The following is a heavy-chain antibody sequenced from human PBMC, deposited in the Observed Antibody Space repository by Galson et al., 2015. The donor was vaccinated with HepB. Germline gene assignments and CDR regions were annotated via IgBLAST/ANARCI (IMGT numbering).Heavy chain of an antibody. CDR2: ISYDGSNK. J-gene: IGHJ6*02. Sequence: SLRLSCAASGFTFSSYAMHWVRQAPGKGLEWVAVISYDGSNKYYADSVKGRFTISRDNSKNTLYLQMNSLRAEDTAVYYCAKGGVPAAMWGPTSYYGMDVWGQGTTVTVSS. CDR1: GFTFSSYA. D-gene: IGHD2-2*01. CDR3: AKGGVPAAMWGPTSYYGMDV. V-gene: IGHV3-30*04.